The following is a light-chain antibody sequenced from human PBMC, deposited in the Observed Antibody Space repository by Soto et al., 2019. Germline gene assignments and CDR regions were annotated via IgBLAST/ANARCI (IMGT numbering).Light chain of an antibody. CDR2: GAS. Sequence: DIDMTHSPSSLSASVGYRVTITRRASQSISSHLNWYQQKEGKAPKLXISGASSLESGVPSRFSGSGYGTDFTLTISSLQPEDFATYYCQQSYTTPRTFGQGTKVDIK. V-gene: IGKV1-39*01. J-gene: IGKJ1*01. CDR3: QQSYTTPRT. CDR1: QSISSH.